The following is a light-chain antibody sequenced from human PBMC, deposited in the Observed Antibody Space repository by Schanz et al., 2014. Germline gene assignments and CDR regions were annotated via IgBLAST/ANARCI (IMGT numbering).Light chain of an antibody. CDR3: QHYGTSPLST. J-gene: IGKJ2*01. CDR2: GAS. CDR1: QSVTNN. Sequence: EIVMTQSPATLSVSPGERATLSCRASQSVTNNLAWYQQKPGQAPRLLFYGASTRAPGIPARFSGSGSGTDFTLTISRLEPEDFAVYYCQHYGTSPLSTFGQGTKVEIK. V-gene: IGKV3-15*01.